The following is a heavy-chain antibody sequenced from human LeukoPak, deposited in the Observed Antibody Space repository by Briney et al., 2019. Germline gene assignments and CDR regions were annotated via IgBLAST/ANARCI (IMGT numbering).Heavy chain of an antibody. Sequence: PSETLSLTCSVSGDSVSFYFWTWIRQPPGKGLEWVGSIYYTGSTNYNPSLKSRVTISVDTSKNQFSLKLSSVTAADTAVYYCARDGVLGGLFVWDYWGQGTLVTVSS. V-gene: IGHV4-59*02. D-gene: IGHD3-16*01. J-gene: IGHJ4*02. CDR2: IYYTGST. CDR3: ARDGVLGGLFVWDY. CDR1: GDSVSFYF.